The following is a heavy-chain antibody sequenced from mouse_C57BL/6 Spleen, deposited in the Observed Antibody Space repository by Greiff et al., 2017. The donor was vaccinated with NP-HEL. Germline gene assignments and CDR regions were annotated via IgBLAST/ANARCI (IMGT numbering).Heavy chain of an antibody. CDR2: IYPGSGNT. CDR3: ARGWDEWYFDV. D-gene: IGHD4-1*01. J-gene: IGHJ1*03. CDR1: GYSFTSYY. V-gene: IGHV1-66*01. Sequence: VQLQQSGPELVKPGASVKISCKASGYSFTSYYIHWVKQRPGQGLEWIGWIYPGSGNTKYNEKFKGKATLTADTSSSTAYMQLSSLTSEDSAVYYCARGWDEWYFDVWGTRTTVTVSS.